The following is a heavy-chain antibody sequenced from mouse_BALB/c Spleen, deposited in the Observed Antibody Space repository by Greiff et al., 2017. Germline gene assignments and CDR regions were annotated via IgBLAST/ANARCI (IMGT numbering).Heavy chain of an antibody. CDR1: GFTFSSYT. CDR3: TRDRETGMDY. CDR2: ISSGGSYT. D-gene: IGHD1-3*01. J-gene: IGHJ2*01. V-gene: IGHV5-6-4*01. Sequence: EVMLVESGGGLVKPGGSLKLSCAASGFTFSSYTMSWVRQTPEKRLEWVATISSGGSYTYYPDSVKGRFTISRDNAKNTLYLQMSSLKSEDTAMYYSTRDRETGMDYWGQGTTLTVSS.